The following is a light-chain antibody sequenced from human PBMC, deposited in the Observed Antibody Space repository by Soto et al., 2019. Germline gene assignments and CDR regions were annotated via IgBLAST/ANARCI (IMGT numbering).Light chain of an antibody. CDR3: QTYSRVPRT. J-gene: IGKJ1*01. CDR2: SAS. Sequence: DIQMTQSPSSLSASVGDRVTITCRASQGINNYLAWYQQKPGKVPKLLIYSASTLQSGIPSRFSASGYGTDFTLIISSLQPEDVAIYYCQTYSRVPRTFGQGTKVEIK. V-gene: IGKV1-27*01. CDR1: QGINNY.